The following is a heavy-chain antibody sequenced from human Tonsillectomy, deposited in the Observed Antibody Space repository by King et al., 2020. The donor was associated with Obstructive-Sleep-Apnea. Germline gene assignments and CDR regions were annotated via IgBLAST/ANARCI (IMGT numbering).Heavy chain of an antibody. D-gene: IGHD6-19*01. V-gene: IGHV3-73*01. Sequence: VQLVESGGGLVQPGGSLKLSCAASGFTFSGSAMHWVRQASGKGLEWVGRIRSKANNYATAYAASVEGRFTISRDDSKNTAYLQMNSLKTEDTAVYYCTRHLRGEVAGRDYWGQGTLVTVSS. CDR3: TRHLRGEVAGRDY. J-gene: IGHJ4*02. CDR2: IRSKANNYAT. CDR1: GFTFSGSA.